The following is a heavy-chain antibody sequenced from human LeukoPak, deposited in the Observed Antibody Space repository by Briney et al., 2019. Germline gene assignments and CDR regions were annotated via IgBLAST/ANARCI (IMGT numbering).Heavy chain of an antibody. CDR1: GGSFRGDYY. CDR3: ARAPWAYGNYGHAFDI. V-gene: IGHV4-39*07. J-gene: IGHJ3*02. D-gene: IGHD4-11*01. CDR2: IYSGGRI. Sequence: SETLSLTCTVSGGSFRGDYYWAWIRPPPGKGLEWIGSIYSGGRIYYNPSLKSRVSISIDTSNNDLSLKVTSVTAADTAGYYCARAPWAYGNYGHAFDIWGQGTMVTVSS.